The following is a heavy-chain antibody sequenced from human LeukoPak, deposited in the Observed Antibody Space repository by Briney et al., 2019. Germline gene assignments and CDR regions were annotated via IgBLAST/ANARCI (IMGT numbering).Heavy chain of an antibody. J-gene: IGHJ3*02. CDR1: GFTFSSYG. CDR2: IHHDGSNK. Sequence: GGSLRLSCAASGFTFSSYGMHWVRQAPGKGLDWVAFIHHDGSNKYYADSVRGRFTISRDNSKNTLYLQMNSLRAEDTAVYYCAKDKSRGSDAFDIWGQGTMVTVSS. V-gene: IGHV3-30*02. D-gene: IGHD3-10*01. CDR3: AKDKSRGSDAFDI.